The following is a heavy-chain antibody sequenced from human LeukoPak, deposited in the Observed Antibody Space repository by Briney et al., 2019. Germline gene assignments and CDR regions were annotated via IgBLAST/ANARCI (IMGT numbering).Heavy chain of an antibody. D-gene: IGHD1-26*01. CDR3: ARSYSGFGYALHDY. V-gene: IGHV1-2*02. J-gene: IGHJ4*02. CDR2: INPNSGGT. CDR1: GYTFTDYY. Sequence: ASVKVSCKASGYTFTDYYMHWVRQAPGQGLEWMGWINPNSGGTNYAQKFQGRGTMTRDTSISTAYMELSSLRSDDTAMYYCARSYSGFGYALHDYWGQGTLVTVSS.